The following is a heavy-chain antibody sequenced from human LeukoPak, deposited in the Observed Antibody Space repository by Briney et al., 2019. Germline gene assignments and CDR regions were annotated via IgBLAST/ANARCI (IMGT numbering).Heavy chain of an antibody. D-gene: IGHD1-26*01. CDR1: GYTFTSYY. CDR2: INPSGGST. V-gene: IGHV1-46*01. CDR3: ARVLGATSDY. J-gene: IGHJ4*02. Sequence: ASVKVSCKASGYTFTSYYMHWVRQAPGQGLEWMGIINPSGGSTSYAQKFQGRVTMTRNTSTSTAYMELRSLRSDDTAVYYRARVLGATSDYWGQGTLVTVSS.